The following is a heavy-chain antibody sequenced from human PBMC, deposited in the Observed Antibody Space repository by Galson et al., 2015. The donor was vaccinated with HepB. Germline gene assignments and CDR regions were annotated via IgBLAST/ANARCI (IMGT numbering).Heavy chain of an antibody. CDR2: ISSSSSTI. CDR3: ARDCTSCYLDAFDI. V-gene: IGHV3-48*01. D-gene: IGHD2-2*01. CDR1: GFTFSSYS. Sequence: SLRLSCAASGFTFSSYSMNWVRQAPGKGLEWVSYISSSSSTIYYADSVKGRFTISRDNAKNSLYLQMNSLRAEDTAVYYCARDCTSCYLDAFDIWGQGTMVTVSS. J-gene: IGHJ3*02.